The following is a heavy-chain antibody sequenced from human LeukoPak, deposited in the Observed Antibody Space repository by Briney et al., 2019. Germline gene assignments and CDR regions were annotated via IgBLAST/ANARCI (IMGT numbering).Heavy chain of an antibody. CDR1: GGSFSGYY. Sequence: SETLSLTCAVYGGSFSGYYWSWIRQPPGKGLEWIGEINHSGSTNYNPSLKSRVTISVDTSKNQFSLKLGSVTAADTAVYYCALLGYSYGYRPTWGQGTMVTVSS. CDR3: ALLGYSYGYRPT. V-gene: IGHV4-34*01. J-gene: IGHJ3*01. D-gene: IGHD5-18*01. CDR2: INHSGST.